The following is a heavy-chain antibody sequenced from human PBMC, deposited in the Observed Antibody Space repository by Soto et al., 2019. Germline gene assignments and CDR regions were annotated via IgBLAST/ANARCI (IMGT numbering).Heavy chain of an antibody. CDR1: GGTFSSYA. V-gene: IGHV1-18*01. Sequence: ASVKVSCKASGGTFSSYAISWVRQAPGQGLEWMGWISAYNGNTNYAQKLQGRVTMTTDTSTSTAYMELRSLRSDDTAVYYCARMRVVNYYDSSGYQYYFDYWGQGTLVTVSS. CDR2: ISAYNGNT. D-gene: IGHD3-22*01. J-gene: IGHJ4*02. CDR3: ARMRVVNYYDSSGYQYYFDY.